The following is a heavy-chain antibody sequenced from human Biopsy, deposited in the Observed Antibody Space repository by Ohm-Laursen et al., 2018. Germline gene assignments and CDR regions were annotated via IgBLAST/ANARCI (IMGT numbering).Heavy chain of an antibody. V-gene: IGHV4-39*01. D-gene: IGHD3-3*01. CDR2: MSYGESA. CDR1: GGSISSSSYF. J-gene: IGHJ4*02. CDR3: ARLTLFTHYFDF. Sequence: TLSLTCTVSGGSISSSSYFWGWIRQTPGKGLEWIGSMSYGESARYLPSLKSRVTLSVDTSKNQLSLSLSSVTAADTAVYYCARLTLFTHYFDFWGPGTLVTVSS.